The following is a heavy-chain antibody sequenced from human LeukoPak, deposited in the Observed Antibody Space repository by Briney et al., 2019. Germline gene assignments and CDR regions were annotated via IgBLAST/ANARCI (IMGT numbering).Heavy chain of an antibody. V-gene: IGHV1-2*02. J-gene: IGHJ6*02. CDR2: INPNSGGT. CDR3: ARNYGDYDGMDV. D-gene: IGHD4-17*01. CDR1: GYTFTGYY. Sequence: ASVKVSCKASGYTFTGYYMHWVRQAPGQGLEWMGWINPNSGGTNYAQKFQGRVTMTRDTSISTAYMELSRPRSDDTAVYYCARNYGDYDGMDVWGQGTTVTVSS.